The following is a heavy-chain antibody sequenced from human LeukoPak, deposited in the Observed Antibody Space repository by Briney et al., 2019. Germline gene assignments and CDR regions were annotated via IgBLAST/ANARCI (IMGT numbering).Heavy chain of an antibody. V-gene: IGHV3-66*01. CDR2: IYSGGST. Sequence: PGGSLRLSCAASGFTVSSNYMSWVRQAPGKGLEWVSVIYSGGSTYYADSVKGRFTISRDNSKNTLYLQMNSLRAEDTAVYYCARDLGLPAATVYYYYGMDVWGQGTTVTVSS. J-gene: IGHJ6*02. D-gene: IGHD2-2*01. CDR1: GFTVSSNY. CDR3: ARDLGLPAATVYYYYGMDV.